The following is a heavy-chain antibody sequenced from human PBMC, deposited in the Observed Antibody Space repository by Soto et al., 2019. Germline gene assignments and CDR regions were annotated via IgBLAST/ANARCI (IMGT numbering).Heavy chain of an antibody. D-gene: IGHD4-17*01. CDR3: ARGLMTSVTPAFDY. Sequence: GESLKISCKRSGYRFSSYWIAWVRQMPGKGLEWMGIIDPRDSDSRYSPSFQGQVTISADKSISTAYLQWSRLKTSDTAIYYCARGLMTSVTPAFDYWGQGTLVTVSS. CDR1: GYRFSSYW. V-gene: IGHV5-51*01. CDR2: IDPRDSDS. J-gene: IGHJ4*02.